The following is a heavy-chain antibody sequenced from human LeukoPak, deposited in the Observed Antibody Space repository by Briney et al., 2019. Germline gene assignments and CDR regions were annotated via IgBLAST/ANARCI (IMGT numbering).Heavy chain of an antibody. V-gene: IGHV3-53*01. Sequence: GGSLRLSCAASGYTVSSNYMSWVRQAPGKRLEWGSDIYSGGTTYYADSVKGRCSISRDNSKNTLYLQMNSLRAEDAAMYYCARDRGDSSGYYYVGYFQHWGQGTLVTVSS. J-gene: IGHJ1*01. D-gene: IGHD3-22*01. CDR1: GYTVSSNY. CDR2: IYSGGTT. CDR3: ARDRGDSSGYYYVGYFQH.